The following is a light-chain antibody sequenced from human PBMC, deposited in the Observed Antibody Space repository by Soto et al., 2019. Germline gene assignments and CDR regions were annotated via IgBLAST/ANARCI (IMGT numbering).Light chain of an antibody. CDR1: HNISIY. CDR3: QQSYITPYP. Sequence: DIQMTQSPSSLSASVGDRITITCRASHNISIYLNWYQQKPGKAPKLLIYAASSLQSGVPSRFSGSVSETDFTLPISSLQPEDFATYYGQQSYITPYPFGQGTKLEMK. V-gene: IGKV1-39*01. J-gene: IGKJ2*01. CDR2: AAS.